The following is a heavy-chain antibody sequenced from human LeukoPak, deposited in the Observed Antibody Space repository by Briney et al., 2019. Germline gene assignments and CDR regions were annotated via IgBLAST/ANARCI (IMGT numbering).Heavy chain of an antibody. V-gene: IGHV1-8*01. CDR1: GYTFTSYD. J-gene: IGHJ4*02. CDR3: ARAADLHCSGGICYLIDY. CDR2: MNPNSGST. D-gene: IGHD2-15*01. Sequence: GASVKVSCKASGYTFTSYDINWVRQATGQGLEWMGWMNPNSGSTGYGRKFQGRVTITRDTSITTAYMELSSLRSADTAVYYCARAADLHCSGGICYLIDYWGQGTLVTVSS.